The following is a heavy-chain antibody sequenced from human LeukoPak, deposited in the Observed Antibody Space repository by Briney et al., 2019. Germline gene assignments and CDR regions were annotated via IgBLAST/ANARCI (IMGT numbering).Heavy chain of an antibody. Sequence: GGSLRLSCAASGFTFSSYAMSWVRQAPGKGLEWVSAISGSGGSTYYADSVKGRFTISRDNSKNTLYLQMNSLRAEDTAVYYCAKGKITMIVVVQDGEPVLDHWGQGTLVTVSS. V-gene: IGHV3-23*01. J-gene: IGHJ4*02. CDR3: AKGKITMIVVVQDGEPVLDH. CDR2: ISGSGGST. D-gene: IGHD3-22*01. CDR1: GFTFSSYA.